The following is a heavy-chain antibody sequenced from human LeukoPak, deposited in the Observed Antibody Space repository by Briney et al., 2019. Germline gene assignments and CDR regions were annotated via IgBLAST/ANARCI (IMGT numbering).Heavy chain of an antibody. J-gene: IGHJ4*02. D-gene: IGHD2-8*02. V-gene: IGHV3-11*01. CDR1: GFTFSDYY. CDR3: ARAWSPVDY. Sequence: SGGSLRLSCAASGFTFSDYYMSWIRQAPGKGLEWVSYISRGGNTIYYADSVKGRFTISRDNAKNSLYLQMNSLRAEDTAVYYCARAWSPVDYWGQGTLVTVSS. CDR2: ISRGGNTI.